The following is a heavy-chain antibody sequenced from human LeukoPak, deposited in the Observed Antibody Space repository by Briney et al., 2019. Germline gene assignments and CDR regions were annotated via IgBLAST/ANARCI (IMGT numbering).Heavy chain of an antibody. D-gene: IGHD3-10*01. V-gene: IGHV4-30-2*01. CDR1: GGSISSGGYS. CDR2: INHSGGT. J-gene: IGHJ3*02. CDR3: ARLLWFGESLHAFDI. Sequence: PSETLSLTCAVSGGSISSGGYSWSWIRQPPGKGLEWIGEINHSGGTNYNPSLKSRVTISVDTSKKQFSLKLSSVTAADTAVYYCARLLWFGESLHAFDIWGQGTMVTVSS.